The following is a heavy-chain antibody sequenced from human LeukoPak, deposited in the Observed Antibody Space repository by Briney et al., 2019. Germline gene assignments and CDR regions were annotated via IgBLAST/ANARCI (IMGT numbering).Heavy chain of an antibody. V-gene: IGHV3-53*01. J-gene: IGHJ4*02. D-gene: IGHD6-19*01. Sequence: GGSLRLSCTVSGFTVSSNSMSWVRQAPGKGLEWVSFIYSDNTHYSDSVKGRFTISRDNSKNSLYLQMNSLRAEDTAVYYCAGGGSSGSFDYWGQGTLVTVSS. CDR2: IYSDNT. CDR3: AGGGSSGSFDY. CDR1: GFTVSSNS.